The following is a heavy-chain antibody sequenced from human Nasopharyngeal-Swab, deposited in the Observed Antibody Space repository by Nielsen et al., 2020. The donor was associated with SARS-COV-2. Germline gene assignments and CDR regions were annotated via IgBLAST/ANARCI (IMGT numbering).Heavy chain of an antibody. CDR1: GDTLNNYV. D-gene: IGHD5-12*01. CDR2: IIPMLGIA. Sequence: SVKVSCKASGDTLNNYVFSWVRQAPGQGLEWMGRIIPMLGIANYAQKFQGRVTITADKSTSTAYMELSSLRSEDAAVYYCASCIVATAYGPSHYYYYAMDVWGQGTTVTVSS. J-gene: IGHJ6*02. V-gene: IGHV1-69*04. CDR3: ASCIVATAYGPSHYYYYAMDV.